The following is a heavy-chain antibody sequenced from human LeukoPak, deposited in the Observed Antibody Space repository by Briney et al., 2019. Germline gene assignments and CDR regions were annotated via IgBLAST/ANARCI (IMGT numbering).Heavy chain of an antibody. V-gene: IGHV3-13*01. Sequence: GGSLRLSCAASGFTFSSYDMHWVRQATGEGLEWVSAIGTAGDTYYPGSVKGRFTISRENAKNSLYLQMNSLRAGDTAVYYCARAGNYDYFDYWGQGTLVTVSS. CDR1: GFTFSSYD. D-gene: IGHD1-7*01. J-gene: IGHJ4*02. CDR2: IGTAGDT. CDR3: ARAGNYDYFDY.